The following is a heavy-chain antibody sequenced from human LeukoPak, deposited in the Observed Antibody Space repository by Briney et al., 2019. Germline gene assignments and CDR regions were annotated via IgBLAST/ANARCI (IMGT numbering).Heavy chain of an antibody. J-gene: IGHJ4*02. CDR3: ARAPDIVVVVAATPIGVYFDY. D-gene: IGHD2-15*01. CDR2: ISSSSSYI. Sequence: GSLRLSCAASGFTFSSYSMNWVRQAPGKGLEWVSSISSSSSYIYYADSVKGRFTISRDNAKNSLYLQMNSLRAEDTAVYYCARAPDIVVVVAATPIGVYFDYWGQGTLVTVSS. V-gene: IGHV3-21*01. CDR1: GFTFSSYS.